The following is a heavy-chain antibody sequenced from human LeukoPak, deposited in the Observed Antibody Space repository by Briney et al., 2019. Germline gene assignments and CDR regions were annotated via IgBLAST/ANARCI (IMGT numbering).Heavy chain of an antibody. J-gene: IGHJ6*02. CDR2: INVSGGGT. Sequence: GASVKVSCKASGYTFTSYYIHWVRQAPGQGLEWMGVINVSGGGTTYAQRFQGRVTMTRDTSTSTVYMEPSSLRSDDTAVYYCARDVYGLDVWGQGTTVTVSS. V-gene: IGHV1-46*01. CDR1: GYTFTSYY. CDR3: ARDVYGLDV.